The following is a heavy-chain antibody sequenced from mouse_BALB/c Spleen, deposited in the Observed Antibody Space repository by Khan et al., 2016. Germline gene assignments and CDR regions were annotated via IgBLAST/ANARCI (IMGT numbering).Heavy chain of an antibody. V-gene: IGHV1-7*01. J-gene: IGHJ3*01. D-gene: IGHD2-4*01. CDR1: GYTFTSYW. CDR3: AREDDYDVGAY. Sequence: QVQLQQSGAELAKPGASVKMSCKASGYTFTSYWMHWVKQRPGQGLEWIGYINPSTGYIEYNQKFKDKATLTADKSSSTAYMQLSSLTSEDSAVYYCAREDDYDVGAYWGQGTLVTVSA. CDR2: INPSTGYI.